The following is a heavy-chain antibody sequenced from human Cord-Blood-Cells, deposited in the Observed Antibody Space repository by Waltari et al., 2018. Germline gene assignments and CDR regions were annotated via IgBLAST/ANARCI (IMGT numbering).Heavy chain of an antibody. V-gene: IGHV4-39*01. CDR3: ARRRSSSSWYFDL. Sequence: QLQLQESGPGLVKPSETLSLTCTAAGGSIRSTIYSWGWLRQPPGKGLEWIGSIYYSGSTYYNPSLKSRVTISVDTSKNQFSLKLSSVTAADTAVYYCARRRSSSSWYFDLWGRGTLVTVSS. CDR2: IYYSGST. J-gene: IGHJ2*01. D-gene: IGHD6-6*01. CDR1: GGSIRSTIYS.